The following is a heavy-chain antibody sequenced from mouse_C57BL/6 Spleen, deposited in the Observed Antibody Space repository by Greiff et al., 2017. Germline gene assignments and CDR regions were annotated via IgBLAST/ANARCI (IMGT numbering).Heavy chain of an antibody. V-gene: IGHV1-50*01. CDR2: IDPSDSYT. CDR3: ASPNYYGSSSWYFDV. D-gene: IGHD1-1*01. J-gene: IGHJ1*03. Sequence: QVQLQQPGAELVKPGASVKLSCKASGYTFTSYWMQWVKQRPGQGLEWIGEIDPSDSYTNYNPKFKGKATLTVDTSSSTAYIQLSSLTSEDSAVYYCASPNYYGSSSWYFDVWGTGTTVTVSS. CDR1: GYTFTSYW.